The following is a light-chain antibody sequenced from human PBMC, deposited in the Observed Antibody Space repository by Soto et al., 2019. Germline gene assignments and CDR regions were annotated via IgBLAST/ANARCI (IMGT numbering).Light chain of an antibody. CDR1: QTFSNSF. V-gene: IGKV3-20*01. J-gene: IGKJ5*01. CDR3: QQCGSSST. CDR2: DAS. Sequence: EIVLTQSTGTLSLSPGERATLSCRASQTFSNSFLSWFQQIPGQAPRLLIYDASMRATGIPDRFSGSGSGTDFTLTISRLEPEDFAVYYCQQCGSSSTFGQGTRLEIK.